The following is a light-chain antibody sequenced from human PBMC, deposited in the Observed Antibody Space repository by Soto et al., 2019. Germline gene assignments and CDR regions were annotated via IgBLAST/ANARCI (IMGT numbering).Light chain of an antibody. CDR2: DAS. CDR3: QQRSNWRWT. J-gene: IGKJ1*01. V-gene: IGKV3-11*01. CDR1: QSVSSN. Sequence: EIVMTQSPATLSVSPGERATLSCRASQSVSSNLAWYQQKPGQAPRLLIYDASNRATGIPARFSGSGSGTDFTLTISSLEPEDFAVYYCQQRSNWRWTFGQGTKVDIK.